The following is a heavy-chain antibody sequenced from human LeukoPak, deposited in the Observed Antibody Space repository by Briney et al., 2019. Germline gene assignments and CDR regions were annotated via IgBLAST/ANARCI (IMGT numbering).Heavy chain of an antibody. J-gene: IGHJ4*02. Sequence: PSETLSLTCTVSGGSISSGSYYWRWIRQPPGKGLEWIGYIYYSGSTNYNPSLKSRVTISVDTSKNQFSLKLSSVTAADTAVYYCARLAARTPVGLDYWGQGTLVTVSS. CDR3: ARLAARTPVGLDY. D-gene: IGHD6-6*01. CDR2: IYYSGST. V-gene: IGHV4-61*01. CDR1: GGSISSGSYY.